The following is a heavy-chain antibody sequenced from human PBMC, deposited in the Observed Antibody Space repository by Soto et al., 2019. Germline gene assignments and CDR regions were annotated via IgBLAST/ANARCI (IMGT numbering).Heavy chain of an antibody. Sequence: QVQLVQSGAEVKKPGASVKVSCKASGYIFPDYYVHWVRQAPGEGLEWMGRINPNGGGTNYAQKFEGWVTMTTDTSISTAYMELSRLNFDDTDVYYCARGEQLVHFDSWGQGTLVTVSS. J-gene: IGHJ4*01. V-gene: IGHV1-2*04. CDR1: GYIFPDYY. CDR3: ARGEQLVHFDS. D-gene: IGHD6-6*01. CDR2: INPNGGGT.